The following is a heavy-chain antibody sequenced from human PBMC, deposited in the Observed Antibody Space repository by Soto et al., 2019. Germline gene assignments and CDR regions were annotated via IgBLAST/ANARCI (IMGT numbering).Heavy chain of an antibody. V-gene: IGHV3-23*01. J-gene: IGHJ4*02. CDR3: AKDAKILYWLPTSYYFDF. D-gene: IGHD2-8*02. CDR2: ISRSGNST. CDR1: GLSFSSYA. Sequence: EVQVLESGGGLAQPGRSLRLSCAVSGLSFSSYAMTWVRQSPGKGLEWVSSISRSGNSTYSADSVRGRFNISRDNSKNTLYLQMNSLRAEDTAVYYCAKDAKILYWLPTSYYFDFWGQGTLVTVSS.